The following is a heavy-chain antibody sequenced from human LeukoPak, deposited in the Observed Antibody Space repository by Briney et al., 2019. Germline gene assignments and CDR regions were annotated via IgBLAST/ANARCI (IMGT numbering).Heavy chain of an antibody. D-gene: IGHD6-19*01. V-gene: IGHV2-5*02. CDR3: AHSYTSGWVYNY. CDR1: GFSLSTSGVG. CDR2: IYWDDDK. Sequence: SGPTLVKPTQTLTLTCTFSGFSLSTSGVGVGWIRQPPGKALEWLALIYWDDDKSYSPSLKSRLTITKDTSKNQVVLIMTNMDPVDTATYYCAHSYTSGWVYNYWGQGTLVTVSS. J-gene: IGHJ4*02.